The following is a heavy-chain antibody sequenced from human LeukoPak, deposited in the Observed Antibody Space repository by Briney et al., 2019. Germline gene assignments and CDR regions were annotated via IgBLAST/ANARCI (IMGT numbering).Heavy chain of an antibody. V-gene: IGHV4-59*01. CDR2: IYYSGSS. Sequence: KPSETLSLTCTLSGGSISTYYWSWIRQPPGKGLKLIGYIYYSGSSVYNPSLKSRGTISVDTSKNQFSLKLSSVTAADTAVYYCARGSITVVPAFDIWGQGTMVTVSS. J-gene: IGHJ3*02. CDR1: GGSISTYY. CDR3: ARGSITVVPAFDI. D-gene: IGHD3-3*01.